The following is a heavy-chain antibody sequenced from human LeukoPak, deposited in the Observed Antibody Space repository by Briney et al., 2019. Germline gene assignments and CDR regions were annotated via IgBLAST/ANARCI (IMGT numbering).Heavy chain of an antibody. CDR1: GGSISGYF. J-gene: IGHJ4*02. CDR3: ARHYPSGSYPLDY. V-gene: IGHV4-59*08. D-gene: IGHD3-10*01. CDR2: IYSSGST. Sequence: SEALSLTCTVSGGSISGYFWSWFRQPPGKGLEWIGHIYSSGSTNYTPSLQSRVTISVDTSKNQFSLRLSSVTAADTAVYYCARHYPSGSYPLDYWGQGTLVTVSS.